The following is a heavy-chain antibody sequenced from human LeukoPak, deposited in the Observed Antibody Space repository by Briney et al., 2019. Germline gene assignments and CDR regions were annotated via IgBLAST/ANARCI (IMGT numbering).Heavy chain of an antibody. V-gene: IGHV3-30-3*01. CDR1: GFTFSSYA. Sequence: GGSLRLSCAASGFTFSSYAMHWVRQAPGKGLEWVAVISYDGSNKYYADSVKGRFTISRDNSKNSLYLQMNSLRAEDTAVYYCASGSSSWYGGWFDPWGQGTLVTVSS. CDR2: ISYDGSNK. CDR3: ASGSSSWYGGWFDP. J-gene: IGHJ5*02. D-gene: IGHD6-13*01.